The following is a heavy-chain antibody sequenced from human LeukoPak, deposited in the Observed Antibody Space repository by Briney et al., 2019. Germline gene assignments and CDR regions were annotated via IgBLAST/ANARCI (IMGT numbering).Heavy chain of an antibody. CDR2: ISPTSGGT. V-gene: IGHV1-2*02. Sequence: ASVRVSCKASGCTFTGYYLHWVRQAPGQGLEWMGWISPTSGGTNYAQKFQGRATMTRDTSISTAYMELSRLRSDDTAVYYCARDHEHSYDYWGQGTLVTVSS. D-gene: IGHD3-3*02. J-gene: IGHJ4*02. CDR3: ARDHEHSYDY. CDR1: GCTFTGYY.